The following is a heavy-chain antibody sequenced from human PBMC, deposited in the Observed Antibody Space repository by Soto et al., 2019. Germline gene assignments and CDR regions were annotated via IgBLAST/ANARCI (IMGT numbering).Heavy chain of an antibody. D-gene: IGHD3-10*01. CDR3: ARAPMGRGKADY. CDR2: IYHSGST. V-gene: IGHV4-4*02. J-gene: IGHJ4*02. Sequence: QVQLQESGPGLVKPSGTLSLTCAVSGGAISSSNWWSWVRQPPGKGLEWIGEIYHSGSTNYNPSLKSRVAISVDKSNNQFSLTLSSVTAADTAVYYCARAPMGRGKADYWGQGTLVTVSS. CDR1: GGAISSSNW.